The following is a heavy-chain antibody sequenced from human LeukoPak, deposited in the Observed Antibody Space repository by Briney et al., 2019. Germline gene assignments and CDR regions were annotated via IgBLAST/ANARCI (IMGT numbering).Heavy chain of an antibody. D-gene: IGHD6-13*01. CDR3: ARSPSGSNWYSYFDY. CDR1: GFSISSGYY. CDR2: IYHAGST. Sequence: SETLSLTCSVSGFSISSGYYWAWLRQPPGKGLEWIGTIYHAGSTYYNPSLNSPVTISVDTSKNQFSLKLNSVTAADTAVYYCARSPSGSNWYSYFDYWGQGTLVTVSS. J-gene: IGHJ4*02. V-gene: IGHV4-38-2*02.